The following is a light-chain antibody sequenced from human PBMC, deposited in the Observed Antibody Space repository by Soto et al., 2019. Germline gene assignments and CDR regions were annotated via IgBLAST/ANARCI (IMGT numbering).Light chain of an antibody. CDR2: DAS. CDR3: QQYDQWWT. J-gene: IGKJ1*01. CDR1: QSVTSSY. Sequence: EIVLTQSPGTLSLSPGERATLSCRASQSVTSSYLAWYQVKPGQAPRLLIYDASIRATGVPARFSGSGSGTEFSLTINSLQSEDFGVYFCQQYDQWWTFGQGTKVDIK. V-gene: IGKV3-20*01.